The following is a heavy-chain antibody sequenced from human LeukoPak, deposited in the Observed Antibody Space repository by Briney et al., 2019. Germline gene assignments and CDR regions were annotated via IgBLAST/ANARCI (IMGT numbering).Heavy chain of an antibody. V-gene: IGHV3-7*03. CDR1: GFTFSSYW. J-gene: IGHJ4*02. CDR2: IKDDGSIQ. Sequence: GGSLRLSCVASGFTFSSYWMTWVRQAPGKGLEWLANIKDDGSIQYYLDSVRGRFTISRDNAKTSVYLQMNSLRAEDTAVYYCANRYSSGWSTTPYYFDYWGQGTLVTVSS. D-gene: IGHD6-19*01. CDR3: ANRYSSGWSTTPYYFDY.